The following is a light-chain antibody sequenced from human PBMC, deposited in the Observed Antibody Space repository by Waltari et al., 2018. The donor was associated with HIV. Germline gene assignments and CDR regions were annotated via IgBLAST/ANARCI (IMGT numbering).Light chain of an antibody. CDR3: QQYSNWPLIT. J-gene: IGKJ3*01. V-gene: IGKV3-11*01. CDR1: QSVSSH. Sequence: EIVFTHSPATLSLSPGERVTLSCRASQSVSSHLAWYQQKPGQAPRLLISDASKRATGIPARFSSGGSWTDFTLTIAGLEPEDFAVYYCQQYSNWPLITFGPGTKVDVK. CDR2: DAS.